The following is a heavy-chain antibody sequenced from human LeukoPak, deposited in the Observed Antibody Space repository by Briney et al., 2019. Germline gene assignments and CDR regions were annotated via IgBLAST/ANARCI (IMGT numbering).Heavy chain of an antibody. V-gene: IGHV4-59*01. J-gene: IGHJ4*02. CDR1: GGSISSYY. CDR2: IYYSGST. CDR3: ARYGDYVFDL. Sequence: PSETLSLTCTVSGGSISSYYWSWIRQPPGKGLERIGYIYYSGSTIYNPSLKSRVTISVDTSKNQFSLKLSSVTAADTAVYYCARYGDYVFDLWGQGTLVTVSS. D-gene: IGHD4-17*01.